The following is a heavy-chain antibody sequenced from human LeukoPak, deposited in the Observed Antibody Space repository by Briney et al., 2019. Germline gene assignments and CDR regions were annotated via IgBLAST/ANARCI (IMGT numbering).Heavy chain of an antibody. D-gene: IGHD6-19*01. CDR3: ASRGEIAVGLVGYFDY. V-gene: IGHV3-23*01. CDR2: ISGSGGST. Sequence: PGGSLRLSCAASGFTFSSYAMSWVRQAPGKGLEWVSAISGSGGSTYYADSVKGRFTISRDNSKNTLYLQMNSLRAEDTAVYYCASRGEIAVGLVGYFDYWGQGTLVTVSS. CDR1: GFTFSSYA. J-gene: IGHJ4*02.